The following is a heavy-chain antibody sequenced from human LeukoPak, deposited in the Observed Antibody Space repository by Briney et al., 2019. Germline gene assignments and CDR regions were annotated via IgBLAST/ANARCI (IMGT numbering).Heavy chain of an antibody. CDR2: INPIGGTT. V-gene: IGHV1-46*01. CDR3: ARQQGLQNLNFDY. Sequence: ASVKVSCEISGYTFTSYYIHRVRQAPGQGLEWLGIINPIGGTTDYAQKFQGRVTMTRDTSTSTVYMELSSLSPEDTAVYYCARQQGLQNLNFDYWGQGTLVTVSS. D-gene: IGHD4-11*01. J-gene: IGHJ4*02. CDR1: GYTFTSYY.